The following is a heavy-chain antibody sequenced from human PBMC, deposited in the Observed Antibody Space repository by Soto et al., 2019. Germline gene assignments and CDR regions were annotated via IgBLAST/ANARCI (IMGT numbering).Heavy chain of an antibody. CDR2: ISYDGSNK. D-gene: IGHD3-10*01. CDR1: GFTFSSYG. Sequence: PGGSLRLSCAASGFTFSSYGMHWVRQAPGKGLEWVAVISYDGSNKYYADSVKGRFTISRDNSKNTLYLQMNSLRAEDTAVYYCAKVTVLLWFGEPYKPHSQNDYWGQGTLVTVSS. CDR3: AKVTVLLWFGEPYKPHSQNDY. J-gene: IGHJ4*02. V-gene: IGHV3-30*18.